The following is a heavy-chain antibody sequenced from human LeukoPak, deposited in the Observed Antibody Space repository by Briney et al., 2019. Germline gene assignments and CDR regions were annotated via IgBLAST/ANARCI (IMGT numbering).Heavy chain of an antibody. CDR1: GYTFTDYY. CDR3: AILATTQLFDY. D-gene: IGHD5-12*01. V-gene: IGHV1-2*02. CDR2: INPNSGGT. J-gene: IGHJ4*02. Sequence: ASVTVSCKASGYTFTDYYLHWVRQAPGQGLEWMGWINPNSGGTNYPQKFQGRVTMTRDTSISTAYMELSRLRSDGTAVYYCAILATTQLFDYWGQGTLVTVSS.